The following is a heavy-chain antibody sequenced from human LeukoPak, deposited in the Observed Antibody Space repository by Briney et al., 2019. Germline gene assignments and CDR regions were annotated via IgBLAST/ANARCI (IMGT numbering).Heavy chain of an antibody. V-gene: IGHV4-31*03. CDR1: GGSISSGGYY. D-gene: IGHD6-6*01. Sequence: SQTLSLTCTVSGGSISSGGYYWSWIRQHPGKGLEWIGYIYYSGSTYYNPSLKSRVTISVDTSKNQFSPKLSSVTAADTAVYYCARGTLIAARSFDYWGQGTLVTVSS. J-gene: IGHJ4*02. CDR3: ARGTLIAARSFDY. CDR2: IYYSGST.